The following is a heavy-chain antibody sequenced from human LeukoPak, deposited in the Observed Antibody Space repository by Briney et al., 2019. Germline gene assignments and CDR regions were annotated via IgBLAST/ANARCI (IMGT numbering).Heavy chain of an antibody. V-gene: IGHV3-23*01. J-gene: IGHJ6*01. Sequence: PGGSLRLSCAASGFTFSSYAMSWVRQAPGKGLEWVSAISGGGGSTYYADSVKGRFTISRDNSKNTLYLQMNSLRAEDTAVYYCAKVQHRTLYYYHGMDVWGQGATVTVSP. CDR1: GFTFSSYA. D-gene: IGHD1-14*01. CDR3: AKVQHRTLYYYHGMDV. CDR2: ISGGGGST.